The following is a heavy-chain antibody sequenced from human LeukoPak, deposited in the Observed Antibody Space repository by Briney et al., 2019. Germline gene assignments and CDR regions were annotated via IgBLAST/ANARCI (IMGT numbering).Heavy chain of an antibody. D-gene: IGHD3-10*01. CDR2: IWYDGSNR. CDR1: GFTFCSYG. Sequence: GGSLRLSCAASGFTFCSYGMHWVRQAPGKGLEWVAVIWYDGSNRNYADSVKGRFTISRDNSKNTLYLQMNSLRIEDTSVYSCARDHMVRGVIRPFDYWGQGTLVTVSS. J-gene: IGHJ4*02. V-gene: IGHV3-33*01. CDR3: ARDHMVRGVIRPFDY.